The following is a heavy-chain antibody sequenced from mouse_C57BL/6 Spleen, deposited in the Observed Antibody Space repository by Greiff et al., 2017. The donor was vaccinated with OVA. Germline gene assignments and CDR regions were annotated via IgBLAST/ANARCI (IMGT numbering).Heavy chain of an antibody. Sequence: QVQLKESGAELARPGASVKLSCKASGYTFTSYGISWVKQRTGQGLEWIGEIYPRSGNTYYNEKFKGKATLTADKSSSTAYMELRSLTSEDSAVYFCARGRTAQATYYFDYWGQGTTLTVSS. D-gene: IGHD3-2*02. CDR1: GYTFTSYG. V-gene: IGHV1-81*01. J-gene: IGHJ2*01. CDR2: IYPRSGNT. CDR3: ARGRTAQATYYFDY.